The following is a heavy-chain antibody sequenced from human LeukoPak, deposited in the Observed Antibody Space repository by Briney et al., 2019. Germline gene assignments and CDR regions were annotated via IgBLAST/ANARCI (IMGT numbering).Heavy chain of an antibody. Sequence: PSETLSLTCTVSGGSISGYYWSWIRQPPGKGLEWIGYIYYSGSTNYNPSLKSRVTISVDTSKNQFSLKLSSVTAADTAVYYCARCGTSTSCYGNWFDPWGQGTLVTVSS. CDR1: GGSISGYY. J-gene: IGHJ5*02. D-gene: IGHD2-2*01. V-gene: IGHV4-59*01. CDR2: IYYSGST. CDR3: ARCGTSTSCYGNWFDP.